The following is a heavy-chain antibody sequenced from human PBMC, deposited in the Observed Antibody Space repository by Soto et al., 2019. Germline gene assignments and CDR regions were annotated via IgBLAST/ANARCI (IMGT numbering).Heavy chain of an antibody. Sequence: GASVKVSCKASGGTFSSYAISWVRQAPGQGLEWMGGIIPIFGTANYAQKFQGRVTITADKSTSTAYMELSSLRSEDTAVYYCARVITVNTYYYYGMDVWGQGTTVTVSS. CDR2: IIPIFGTA. CDR3: ARVITVNTYYYYGMDV. V-gene: IGHV1-69*06. CDR1: GGTFSSYA. J-gene: IGHJ6*02. D-gene: IGHD4-17*01.